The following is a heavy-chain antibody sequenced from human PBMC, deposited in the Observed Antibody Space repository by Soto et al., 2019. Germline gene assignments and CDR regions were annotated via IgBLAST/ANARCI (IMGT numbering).Heavy chain of an antibody. D-gene: IGHD3-3*01. V-gene: IGHV3-21*01. CDR1: GFTFSSYS. CDR2: ISSSSSYI. CDR3: ARGRETILDY. J-gene: IGHJ4*02. Sequence: GGSLRLSCTASGFTFSSYSMNWVRQAPGKGLEWVSSISSSSSYIYYADSVKGRFTISRDNAKNSLYLQMNSLRAEDTAVYYCARGRETILDYWGQGTLVTVSS.